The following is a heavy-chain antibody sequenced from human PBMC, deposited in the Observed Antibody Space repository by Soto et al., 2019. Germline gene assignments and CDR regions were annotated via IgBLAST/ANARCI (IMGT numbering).Heavy chain of an antibody. D-gene: IGHD3-10*01. V-gene: IGHV3-64*01. CDR3: ARSGDSYYFDY. CDR1: GFTFSRYA. CDR2: ISSNGGST. Sequence: EVQLVESGGGLVQPGGSLRLSCAASGFTFSRYAMHWVRQAPGKGLEYVSAISSNGGSTYYGNSVKGRFTISRDNSKNTLYLQMGSLRAEDMAVYYCARSGDSYYFDYWGQGTLVTVSS. J-gene: IGHJ4*02.